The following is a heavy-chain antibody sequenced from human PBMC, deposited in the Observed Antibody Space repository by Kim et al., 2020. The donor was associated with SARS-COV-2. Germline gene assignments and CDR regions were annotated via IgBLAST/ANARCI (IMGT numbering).Heavy chain of an antibody. D-gene: IGHD1-1*01. V-gene: IGHV5-51*01. Sequence: GESLKISCKGSGYSFTSYWIGWVRQMPGKGLEWMGIIYPGDSDTRYSPSFQGQVTISADKSISTAYLQWSSLKASDTAMYYCARRYNWNDVGGWFDPWGQGTLVTVSS. J-gene: IGHJ5*02. CDR3: ARRYNWNDVGGWFDP. CDR2: IYPGDSDT. CDR1: GYSFTSYW.